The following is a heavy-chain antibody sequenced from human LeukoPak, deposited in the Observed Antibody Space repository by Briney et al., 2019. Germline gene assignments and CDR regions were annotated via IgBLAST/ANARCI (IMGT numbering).Heavy chain of an antibody. CDR3: ARDRYYYDSGGYRRMYV. J-gene: IGHJ6*01. CDR2: FYTSGST. CDR1: GVSLRGST. D-gene: IGHD3-22*01. V-gene: IGHV4-4*07. Sequence: KYSGSLSLTRAEPGVSLRGSTWSRMWPTPRKRLERVWRFYTSGSTNYNPSLKSRVTMPVDTSKNQYSLKLSSVTAAVTAVYYCARDRYYYDSGGYRRMYVWGKGTTVTISS.